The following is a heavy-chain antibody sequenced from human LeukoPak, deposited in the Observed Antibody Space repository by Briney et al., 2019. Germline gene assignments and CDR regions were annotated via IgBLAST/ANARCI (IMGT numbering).Heavy chain of an antibody. J-gene: IGHJ4*02. CDR3: ARGGHSYDQ. D-gene: IGHD5-18*01. CDR1: GFTFSVYW. Sequence: PGGSLRLSCAASGFTFSVYWMTWVRQAPGKGLEWVANIKEDGSEKYYVDSVRGRFTISRDNAQNSLYLQMNSLRDEDTAVYYCARGGHSYDQWGQGALVTVSS. V-gene: IGHV3-7*05. CDR2: IKEDGSEK.